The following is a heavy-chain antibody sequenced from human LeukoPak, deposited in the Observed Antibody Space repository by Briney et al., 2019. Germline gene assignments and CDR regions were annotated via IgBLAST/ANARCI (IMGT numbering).Heavy chain of an antibody. Sequence: GGSLRLSCAASGFTFSDYYMNWIRQAPGKGLEWVSYISSSGSTIYYADSVKGRFTISRDNAKYSLYLQMNSLRAADTAVYYCARDFPKNAVADHRHLDYWGQGTLVTVSS. J-gene: IGHJ4*02. CDR2: ISSSGSTI. CDR1: GFTFSDYY. CDR3: ARDFPKNAVADHRHLDY. V-gene: IGHV3-11*01. D-gene: IGHD6-13*01.